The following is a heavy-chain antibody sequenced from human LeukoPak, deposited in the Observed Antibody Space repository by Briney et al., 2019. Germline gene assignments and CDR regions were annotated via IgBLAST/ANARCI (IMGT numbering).Heavy chain of an antibody. CDR3: ARDFLSSVWYLHY. J-gene: IGHJ4*02. D-gene: IGHD6-19*01. CDR2: INPNSGGT. CDR1: GYTFTGYY. Sequence: ASVKVSCKASGYTFTGYYMHWVRQAPGQGLEWMGWINPNSGGTNYAQKLQGRVTMTTDTSTSTAYMELRSLRSDDTAVYYCARDFLSSVWYLHYWGQGTLVTVSS. V-gene: IGHV1-2*02.